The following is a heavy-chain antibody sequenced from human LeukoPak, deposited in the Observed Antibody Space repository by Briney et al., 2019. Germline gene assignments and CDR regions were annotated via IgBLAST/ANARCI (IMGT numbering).Heavy chain of an antibody. V-gene: IGHV4-39*01. J-gene: IGHJ4*02. Sequence: PSETLSLTCTVSGGSISRSSYHWAWIRQPPGKGLEWVGSIYYSGSTFYSPSLKSRVTISVDTSKNHFSLKLSSVTAADTAVYYCARHSFLNAVHVSPAFDYWGQGALVTVSS. CDR2: IYYSGST. CDR1: GGSISRSSYH. D-gene: IGHD2-2*01. CDR3: ARHSFLNAVHVSPAFDY.